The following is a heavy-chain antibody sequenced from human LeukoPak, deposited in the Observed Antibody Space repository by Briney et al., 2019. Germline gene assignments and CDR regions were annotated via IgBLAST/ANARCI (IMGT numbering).Heavy chain of an antibody. V-gene: IGHV3-11*04. Sequence: GGSLRLSCAASGFTFSDYYMSWIRQAPGKGLEFVSYITDSGNAIYYADSVKGRFTISRDNAKNSLYLQMNSLRAEDTAVYYCARDRTYYYDSSGYYSPSPIDYWGQGTLVTVSS. CDR3: ARDRTYYYDSSGYYSPSPIDY. J-gene: IGHJ4*02. D-gene: IGHD3-22*01. CDR2: ITDSGNAI. CDR1: GFTFSDYY.